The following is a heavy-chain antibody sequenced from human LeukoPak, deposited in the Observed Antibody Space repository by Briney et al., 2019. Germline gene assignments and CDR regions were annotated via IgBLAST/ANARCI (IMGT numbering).Heavy chain of an antibody. CDR1: GGSFSGYY. CDR2: INHSGST. V-gene: IGHV4-34*01. Sequence: PSETLSLTCAVYGGSFSGYYWSWIRQPPGKGLEWIGEINHSGSTNYNPSLKSRVTISVDTSKNQFSLKLSSVTAADTAVYYCARRARYCSSTSCYSSRGSYHFDYWGQGTLVTVSS. CDR3: ARRARYCSSTSCYSSRGSYHFDY. D-gene: IGHD2-2*01. J-gene: IGHJ4*02.